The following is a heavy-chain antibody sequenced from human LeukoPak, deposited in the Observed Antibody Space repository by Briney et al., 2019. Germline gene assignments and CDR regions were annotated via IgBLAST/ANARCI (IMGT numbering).Heavy chain of an antibody. V-gene: IGHV5-51*01. Sequence: KVSCKASGYTFTSYYMHWVRQMPGKGLEWMGIIYPGDSDTRYSPSFQGQVTISADKSISTAYLQWSSLKASDTAMYYCARLMVRGVIIRSFDYWGQGTLVTVSS. D-gene: IGHD3-10*01. CDR1: GYTFTSYY. CDR3: ARLMVRGVIIRSFDY. CDR2: IYPGDSDT. J-gene: IGHJ4*02.